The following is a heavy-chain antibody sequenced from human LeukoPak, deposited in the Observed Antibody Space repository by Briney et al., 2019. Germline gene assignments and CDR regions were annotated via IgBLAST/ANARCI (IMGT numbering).Heavy chain of an antibody. CDR3: ARDIYGGFDY. J-gene: IGHJ4*02. V-gene: IGHV4-59*01. CDR2: IYYSGST. D-gene: IGHD4-23*01. CDR1: GGSISSYY. Sequence: PSETLSLTCTVSGGSISSYYWSWIRQPPGKGLEWIGYIYYSGSTNYNPSLKSRVTMSVDTSKNQFSLKLSSVTAADTAVYYCARDIYGGFDYWGQGTLVTVSS.